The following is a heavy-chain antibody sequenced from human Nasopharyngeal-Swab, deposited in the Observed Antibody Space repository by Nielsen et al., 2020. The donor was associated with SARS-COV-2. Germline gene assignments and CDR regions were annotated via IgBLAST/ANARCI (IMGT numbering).Heavy chain of an antibody. CDR3: ARGRRDFVVALGAQFDY. J-gene: IGHJ4*02. Sequence: SETLSLTCAVYGGSFSGYYWSWIRQPPGKGLEWIGEINQSGSTNYNPSLKSRVTISVDTSKNQFSLKLSSVTAADTAVYYCARGRRDFVVALGAQFDYWGQGTLGTVSS. CDR2: INQSGST. D-gene: IGHD2-15*01. CDR1: GGSFSGYY. V-gene: IGHV4-34*01.